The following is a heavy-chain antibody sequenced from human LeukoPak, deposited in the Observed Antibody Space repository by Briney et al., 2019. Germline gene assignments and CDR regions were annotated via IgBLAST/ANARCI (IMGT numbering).Heavy chain of an antibody. CDR3: ATASYSSSWYNWFDP. CDR1: GYTFTDSY. Sequence: ASVKVSCKASGYTFTDSYIFWVRQAPGKGLEWMGGFDPEDGETIYAQKFQGRVTMTEDTSTDTAYMELSSLRSEDTAVYYCATASYSSSWYNWFDPWGQGTLVTASS. CDR2: FDPEDGET. J-gene: IGHJ5*02. V-gene: IGHV1-24*01. D-gene: IGHD6-13*01.